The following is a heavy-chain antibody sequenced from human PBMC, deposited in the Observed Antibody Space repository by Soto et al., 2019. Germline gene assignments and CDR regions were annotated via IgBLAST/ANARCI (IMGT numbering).Heavy chain of an antibody. D-gene: IGHD2-2*01. J-gene: IGHJ3*02. CDR2: IYSGGST. CDR3: AIMPRGGAFDI. CDR1: GFTVSSNY. V-gene: IGHV3-66*01. Sequence: EVQLVESGGGLVQPGGSLRLSCAASGFTVSSNYMSWVRQAPGKGLEWVSVIYSGGSTYYADSVKGRFTISRDNSKNTLYLLMNSLRAEDTAVYYCAIMPRGGAFDIWGQGTMVTVSS.